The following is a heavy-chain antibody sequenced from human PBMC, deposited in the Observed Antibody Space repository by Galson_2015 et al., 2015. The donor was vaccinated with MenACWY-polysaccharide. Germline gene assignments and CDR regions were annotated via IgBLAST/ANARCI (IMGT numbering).Heavy chain of an antibody. CDR2: ISASGDST. D-gene: IGHD2-2*01. V-gene: IGHV3-23*01. CDR1: GFTFNSYP. CDR3: AKDWDVLPAVTRATYGLDF. J-gene: IGHJ6*02. Sequence: SLRLSCAASGFTFNSYPMSWGRQAPGKGLEWVSAISASGDSTYYEGAVKGRFTVSRDDSKNTLYLQMNSLRAEDTAVYYCAKDWDVLPAVTRATYGLDFWGQGTPVTVSS.